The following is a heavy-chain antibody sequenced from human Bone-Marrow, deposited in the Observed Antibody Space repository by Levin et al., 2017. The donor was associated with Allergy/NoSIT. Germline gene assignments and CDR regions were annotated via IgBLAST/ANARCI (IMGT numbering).Heavy chain of an antibody. D-gene: IGHD6-13*01. CDR2: IDPSDSYT. V-gene: IGHV5-10-1*01. J-gene: IGHJ6*04. Sequence: GASVKVSCKDSGYSFTSYWISWVRQMPGKGLEWMGRIDPSDSYTNYSPSFQGHVTISADKSISTAYLQWSSLKASDTAMYYCATTHRSSWYVPLVWGKGTTVSVSS. CDR1: GYSFTSYW. CDR3: ATTHRSSWYVPLV.